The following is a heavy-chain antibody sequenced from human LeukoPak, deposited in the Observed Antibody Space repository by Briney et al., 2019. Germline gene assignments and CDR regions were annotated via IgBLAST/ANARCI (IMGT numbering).Heavy chain of an antibody. Sequence: PGRSLRLSCAASGFTFRDFGMHWVRQAPGKGLEWVGVISYDGRKQYSADSVKGRFTFSRDNSKKTLYLQMNSLRAEDTAVCYCARGLQPIYYYYGMDVWGQGTTVTVSS. CDR1: GFTFRDFG. CDR2: ISYDGRKQ. CDR3: ARGLQPIYYYYGMDV. V-gene: IGHV3-30*03. J-gene: IGHJ6*02.